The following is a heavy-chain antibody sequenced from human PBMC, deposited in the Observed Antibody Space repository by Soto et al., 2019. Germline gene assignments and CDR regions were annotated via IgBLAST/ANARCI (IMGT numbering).Heavy chain of an antibody. D-gene: IGHD1-7*01. CDR2: ISVHNGNT. V-gene: IGHV1-18*01. J-gene: IGHJ3*02. CDR3: TRAGTRNAFDI. CDR1: GYTFTNYG. Sequence: QVQLVQSGGEVKKLGASVKVSCKASGYTFTNYGITWVRQAPGQGLEWVGWISVHNGNTNYAERVQGRVSITTDTSTSTAYMELRSLRSDDTAVYYCTRAGTRNAFDIWGQGTMVTVSS.